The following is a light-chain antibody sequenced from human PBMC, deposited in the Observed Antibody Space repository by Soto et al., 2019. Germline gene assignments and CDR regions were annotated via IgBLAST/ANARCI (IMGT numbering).Light chain of an antibody. CDR3: QQYGSSQPIT. Sequence: EIVLTQSPGTLSLSPGERATLSCRASQSLSRNHLGWYLAWYQQNPGQTPRLLIYGTSSRATGVPDRFSGSGSGTDFTLTISRLEAEDFAVSYCQQYGSSQPITFGQGTRLEIK. J-gene: IGKJ5*01. V-gene: IGKV3-20*01. CDR2: GTS. CDR1: QSLSRNHLGWY.